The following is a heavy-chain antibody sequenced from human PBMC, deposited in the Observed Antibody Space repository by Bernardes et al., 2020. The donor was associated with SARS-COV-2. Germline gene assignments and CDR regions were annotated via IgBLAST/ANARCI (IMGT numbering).Heavy chain of an antibody. V-gene: IGHV4-39*01. Sequence: ETLSLTCTVSGGSIGSTTYYWGWIRQPPGKGLEWIGSIYYSGTTFYSPSLKSRVTISIDTSMNQFSLKLTSVTAADTAVYYCARQRRVSTVIRDYFDYWGQGTLVTVSS. CDR2: IYYSGTT. CDR3: ARQRRVSTVIRDYFDY. CDR1: GGSIGSTTYY. J-gene: IGHJ4*02. D-gene: IGHD2-21*01.